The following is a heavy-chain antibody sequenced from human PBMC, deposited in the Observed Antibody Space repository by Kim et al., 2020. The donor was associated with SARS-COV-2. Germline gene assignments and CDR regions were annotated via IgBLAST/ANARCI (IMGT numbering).Heavy chain of an antibody. J-gene: IGHJ5*02. D-gene: IGHD3-10*01. V-gene: IGHV4-34*01. CDR2: INHSGST. CDR1: GGSFSGYY. CDR3: ARDRVRTLWFGERVDNWFDP. Sequence: SETLSLTCAVYGGSFSGYYWSWIRQPPGKGLEWIGEINHSGSTNYNPSLKSRVTISVDTSKNQFSLKLSSVTAADTAVYYCARDRVRTLWFGERVDNWFDPWGQGTLVTVSS.